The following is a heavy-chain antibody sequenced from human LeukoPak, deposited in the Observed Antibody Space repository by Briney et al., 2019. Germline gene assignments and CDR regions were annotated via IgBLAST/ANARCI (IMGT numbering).Heavy chain of an antibody. Sequence: SQTLSLTCTVSGGSISSGGYYWSWIRQHPGKGLEWIGYIYYSGSTYYNPSLKSRVTISVDTSKNQFSRKLSSVTAADTAVYYCARTRDIVTPMGWFDPWGQGTLVTVSS. V-gene: IGHV4-31*03. CDR1: GGSISSGGYY. CDR3: ARTRDIVTPMGWFDP. D-gene: IGHD5-12*01. J-gene: IGHJ5*02. CDR2: IYYSGST.